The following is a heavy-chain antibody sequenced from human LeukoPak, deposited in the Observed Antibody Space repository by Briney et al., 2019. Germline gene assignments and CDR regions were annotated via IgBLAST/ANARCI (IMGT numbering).Heavy chain of an antibody. CDR1: GFTFSSYA. V-gene: IGHV3-23*01. CDR2: ITKSGDTT. D-gene: IGHD3-3*01. CDR3: TKDYCGRFCSAV. Sequence: GGSLRLSCAASGFTFSSYAMSWVRQAPGKGLEWVSTITKSGDTTYYVDSVKGRFTISRDNSKNTLYLQMSSLRAEGTAKYYCTKDYCGRFCSAVWGQGTTVTVSS. J-gene: IGHJ6*02.